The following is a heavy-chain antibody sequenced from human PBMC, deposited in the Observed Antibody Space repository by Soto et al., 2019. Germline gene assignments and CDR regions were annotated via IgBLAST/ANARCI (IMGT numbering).Heavy chain of an antibody. J-gene: IGHJ4*02. CDR2: ISYDGSNK. V-gene: IGHV3-30-3*01. Sequence: GGSLRLSCAASGFTFSSYAMHWVRQAPGKGLEWVAVISYDGSNKYYADSVKGRFTISRDNSKNTLYLQMNSLRAEDTAVYYCAREARKWKGAPTSPDYWGQGTLVTVSS. CDR3: AREARKWKGAPTSPDY. D-gene: IGHD1-20*01. CDR1: GFTFSSYA.